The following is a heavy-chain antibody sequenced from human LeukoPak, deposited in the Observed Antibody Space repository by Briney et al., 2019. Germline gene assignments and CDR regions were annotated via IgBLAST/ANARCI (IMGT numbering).Heavy chain of an antibody. Sequence: GASVKVSCKASGYTFTGYYMHWVRQAPGQGLEWMGWINPNSGGTNYAQEFQGWVTMTRDTSISTAYMELSRLRSDDTAVYYCARSLFRVRRSYYYDSSGYSPSYWGQGTLVTVSS. CDR3: ARSLFRVRRSYYYDSSGYSPSY. CDR2: INPNSGGT. D-gene: IGHD3-22*01. J-gene: IGHJ4*02. V-gene: IGHV1-2*04. CDR1: GYTFTGYY.